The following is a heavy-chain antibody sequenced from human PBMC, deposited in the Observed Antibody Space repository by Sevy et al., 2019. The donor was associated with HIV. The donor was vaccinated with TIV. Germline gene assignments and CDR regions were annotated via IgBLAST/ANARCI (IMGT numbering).Heavy chain of an antibody. CDR1: GFSFSTYY. Sequence: GGSLRLSCAASGFSFSTYYMTWIRQAPGKGLEWLAYISLSHHTIYYADSVKGRFTISRDNAKNSLYLQMNNLRAEDTATYYCARDPGYSSGWYGPHFDYWGQGALVTVSS. CDR3: ARDPGYSSGWYGPHFDY. V-gene: IGHV3-11*01. CDR2: ISLSHHTI. D-gene: IGHD6-19*01. J-gene: IGHJ4*02.